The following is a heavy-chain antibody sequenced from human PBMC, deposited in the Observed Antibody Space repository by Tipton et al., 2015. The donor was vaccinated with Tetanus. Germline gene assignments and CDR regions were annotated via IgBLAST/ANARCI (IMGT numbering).Heavy chain of an antibody. J-gene: IGHJ4*02. V-gene: IGHV3-7*01. CDR2: IKHDETEK. Sequence: LEWVANIKHDETEKYYVDSVRDRFNISRDNAKRSLYLQMDSLRAEDTAVYYCARERGTSGWGFWGQGTLVSVSS. CDR3: ARERGTSGWGF. D-gene: IGHD6-19*01.